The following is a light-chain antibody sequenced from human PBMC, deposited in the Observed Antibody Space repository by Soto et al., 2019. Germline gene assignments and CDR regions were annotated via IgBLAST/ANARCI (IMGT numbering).Light chain of an antibody. CDR2: GSS. J-gene: IGKJ1*01. Sequence: DIHMTQSPSSLSASLGDRVTITFRASQAIRNDLAWYQQKPGRAPKRLIYGSSSLQSGVPSRFSGSGSGTEFTLTISSLQPEDFATYYCLQHNVFPRTFGQGIKVDIK. V-gene: IGKV1-17*01. CDR1: QAIRND. CDR3: LQHNVFPRT.